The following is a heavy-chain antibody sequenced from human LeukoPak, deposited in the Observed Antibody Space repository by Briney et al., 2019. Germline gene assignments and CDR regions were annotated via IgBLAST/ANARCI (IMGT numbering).Heavy chain of an antibody. Sequence: GGSLRLPCAASGFTFSSYGMHWVRQAPGKGLEWVAVISYDGSNKYYADSVKGRFTISRDNSKNTLYLQMNSLRAEDTAVYYCAKISVYGDYYDSSAVDYWGQGTLVTVSS. D-gene: IGHD3-22*01. V-gene: IGHV3-30*18. J-gene: IGHJ4*02. CDR3: AKISVYGDYYDSSAVDY. CDR2: ISYDGSNK. CDR1: GFTFSSYG.